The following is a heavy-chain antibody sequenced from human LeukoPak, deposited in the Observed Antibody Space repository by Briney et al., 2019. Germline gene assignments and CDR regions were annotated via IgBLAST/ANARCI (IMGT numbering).Heavy chain of an antibody. CDR1: GDTFSSYA. Sequence: ASVKFSCEASGDTFSSYAISWVRQAPGQGLEWMGRIIPILGIANYAQKFQGRVTITADKSTSTAYMELSSLRSEDTAVYYCAREGGTPLYFDYWGQGTLVTVSS. CDR3: AREGGTPLYFDY. D-gene: IGHD2-15*01. V-gene: IGHV1-69*04. J-gene: IGHJ4*02. CDR2: IIPILGIA.